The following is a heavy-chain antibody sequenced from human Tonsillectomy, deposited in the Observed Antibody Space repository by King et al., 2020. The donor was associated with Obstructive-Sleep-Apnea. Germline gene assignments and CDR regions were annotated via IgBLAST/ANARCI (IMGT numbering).Heavy chain of an antibody. V-gene: IGHV3-30*02. CDR1: GFTFSTYG. CDR2: IRYDGSNT. J-gene: IGHJ6*02. Sequence: VQLVESGGGVVQPGRSLRLSCAASGFTFSTYGMHWVRQAPGRGLEWVTFIRYDGSNTYYTDSVKGRFTISRDNSKNTLYLQMNSLRAEDTAVYYCAKDDSSAFLSGHGMAGWGQGTTVTVSS. CDR3: AKDDSSAFLSGHGMAG. D-gene: IGHD6-6*01.